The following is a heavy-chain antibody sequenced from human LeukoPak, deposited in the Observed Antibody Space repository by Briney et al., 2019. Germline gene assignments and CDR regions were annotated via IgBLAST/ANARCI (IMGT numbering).Heavy chain of an antibody. J-gene: IGHJ4*02. D-gene: IGHD6-13*01. CDR3: ARIIEVVAAAAYYFDY. CDR1: GYTFTSYG. Sequence: GASVKVSCKASGYTFTSYGISWVRQAPGQGLEWMGWISAYNGNTNYAQKLQGRVTMTTDTSTSTAYMELRSLRSDDTAVYYCARIIEVVAAAAYYFDYWGQGTLVTVSS. CDR2: ISAYNGNT. V-gene: IGHV1-18*01.